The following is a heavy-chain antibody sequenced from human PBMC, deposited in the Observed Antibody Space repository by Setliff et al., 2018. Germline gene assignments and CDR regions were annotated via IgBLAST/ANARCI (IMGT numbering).Heavy chain of an antibody. D-gene: IGHD6-19*01. CDR2: IYHNGNT. J-gene: IGHJ6*02. CDR1: GGSVSPYF. V-gene: IGHV4-59*02. Sequence: PSETLSLTCTVSGGSVSPYFWSWIRQPPGKGLEWIGYIYHNGNTNFNPSLKSRVNMSVDTSNNQFVLNLKAVTAANTAVYFCARGPDLTAVGNEYFYGLDVWGRGATVTVSS. CDR3: ARGPDLTAVGNEYFYGLDV.